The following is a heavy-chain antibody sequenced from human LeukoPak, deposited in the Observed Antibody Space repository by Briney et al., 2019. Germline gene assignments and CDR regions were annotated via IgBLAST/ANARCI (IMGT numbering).Heavy chain of an antibody. J-gene: IGHJ3*02. CDR1: GFPFSSYW. CDR3: ARSGAGGAFDM. D-gene: IGHD3-10*01. Sequence: GGSLRLSCAASGFPFSSYWMHWVRQAPGKGLLWVSRIYNDGSRTTYADSVKGRFTISGDNAKNTLFLQMNSLTAEDTAVYYCARSGAGGAFDMWGRGTMVTVSS. V-gene: IGHV3-74*01. CDR2: IYNDGSRT.